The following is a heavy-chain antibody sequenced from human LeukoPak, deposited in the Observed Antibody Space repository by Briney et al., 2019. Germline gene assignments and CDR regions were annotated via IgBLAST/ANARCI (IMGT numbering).Heavy chain of an antibody. CDR1: GFTFSSYA. D-gene: IGHD3-9*01. J-gene: IGHJ4*02. CDR2: ISYDGSNK. CDR3: ARNSDDILTGYCLDY. Sequence: GRSLRLSCAASGFTFSSYAMHWVRQAPGKGLEWVAVISYDGSNKYYADSVKGRFTISRDNSENTLYLQMNSLRAEDTAVYYCARNSDDILTGYCLDYWGQGTLVTVSS. V-gene: IGHV3-30*04.